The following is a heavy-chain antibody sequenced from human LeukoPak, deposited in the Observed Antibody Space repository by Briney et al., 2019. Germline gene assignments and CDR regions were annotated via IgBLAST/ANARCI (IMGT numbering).Heavy chain of an antibody. Sequence: SETPSLTCTVSGGSISSGSYCWGWIRQPAGKGLEWIGRIYTSGSTNYNPSLKSRVTISVDTSKNQFSLKLSSVTAADTAVYYCARGLVRGVITVYYYYMDVWGKGTTVTISS. CDR3: ARGLVRGVITVYYYYMDV. V-gene: IGHV4-61*02. D-gene: IGHD3-10*01. CDR1: GGSISSGSYC. CDR2: IYTSGST. J-gene: IGHJ6*03.